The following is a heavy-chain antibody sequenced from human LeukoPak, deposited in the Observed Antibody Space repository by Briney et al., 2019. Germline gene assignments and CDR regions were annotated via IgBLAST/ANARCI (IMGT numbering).Heavy chain of an antibody. CDR1: GFTLKNFA. V-gene: IGHV3-30-3*01. D-gene: IGHD6-13*01. J-gene: IGHJ4*02. Sequence: GGSLRLSCVVSGFTLKNFALHWVRQAPGKGLEWVAVISYDGSNKYYADSVKGRFTISRDNSKNTLYLQMNSLRAEDTAVYYCARDQIAAAVAFDYWGQGTLVTVSS. CDR3: ARDQIAAAVAFDY. CDR2: ISYDGSNK.